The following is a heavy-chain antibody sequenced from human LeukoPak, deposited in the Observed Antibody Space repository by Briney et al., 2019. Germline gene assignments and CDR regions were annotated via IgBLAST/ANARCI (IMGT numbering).Heavy chain of an antibody. CDR3: ARGYCSGGSCWADYYYMDV. J-gene: IGHJ6*03. CDR2: IYSDNT. D-gene: IGHD2-15*01. Sequence: GGSLRLSCTVSGFTVSSNSMSWVRQAPGKGLEWVSFIYSDNTHYSDSVKGRFTISRDNSKNTLYLQMNSLRAEDTAVYYCARGYCSGGSCWADYYYMDVWGKGTTVTVSS. V-gene: IGHV3-53*01. CDR1: GFTVSSNS.